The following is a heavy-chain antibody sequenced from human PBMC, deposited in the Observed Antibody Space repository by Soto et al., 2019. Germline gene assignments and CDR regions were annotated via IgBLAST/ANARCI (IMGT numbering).Heavy chain of an antibody. CDR1: GFTFSSYG. V-gene: IGHV3-33*01. CDR3: AREPGSTWTLDV. CDR2: IWYDGSNK. Sequence: QVQLVESGGGVVQPGRSLRLSCAASGFTFSSYGMHWVRQAPGKGLEWVAVIWYDGSNKYYADSVKGRLTISRDNSKNTLYLQMNSLRAEDTAVYYCAREPGSTWTLDVWGQGTTVTVSS. J-gene: IGHJ6*02. D-gene: IGHD1-26*01.